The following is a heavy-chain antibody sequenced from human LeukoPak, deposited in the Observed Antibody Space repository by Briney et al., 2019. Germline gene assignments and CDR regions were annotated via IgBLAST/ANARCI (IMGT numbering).Heavy chain of an antibody. CDR2: ISYDGSNK. Sequence: GGSLRLSCAASGFTFSSYAMHWVRQAPGKGLEWVAVISYDGSNKYYADSVKGRFTISRDNSKNTLYLQMNSLRAEDTAVYYCARAGDYYDSSGYYYVLGYWGQGTLVTVSS. V-gene: IGHV3-30-3*01. CDR1: GFTFSSYA. CDR3: ARAGDYYDSSGYYYVLGY. J-gene: IGHJ4*02. D-gene: IGHD3-22*01.